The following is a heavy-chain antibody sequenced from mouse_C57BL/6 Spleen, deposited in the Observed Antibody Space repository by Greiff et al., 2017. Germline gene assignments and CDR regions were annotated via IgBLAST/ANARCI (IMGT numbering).Heavy chain of an antibody. CDR1: GYAFSSYW. V-gene: IGHV1-80*01. D-gene: IGHD2-13*01. J-gene: IGHJ3*01. CDR3: AKESSTMVRGFAY. CDR2: IYPGDGDT. Sequence: VQLQESGAELVKPGASVKISCKASGYAFSSYWMNWVKQRPGKGLEWIGQIYPGDGDTNYNGKFKGKATLTADKSSSTAYMQPSSLTSEDSAVYVCAKESSTMVRGFAYWGQGTLVTVSA.